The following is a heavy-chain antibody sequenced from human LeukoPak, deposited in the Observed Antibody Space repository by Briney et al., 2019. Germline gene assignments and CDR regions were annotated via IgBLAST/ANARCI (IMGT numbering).Heavy chain of an antibody. Sequence: GGSLRLSCEASEIIFSTYAMSWVRQAPGRGLEWVAGISARAGSAYYRDSLKGRLTISRDNSKNTLYLQMNDLRPEDTARYHCAKEGSGWFDGRSFNNWGQGTLPTVSS. CDR3: AKEGSGWFDGRSFNN. J-gene: IGHJ4*02. CDR1: EIIFSTYA. V-gene: IGHV3-23*02. D-gene: IGHD6-19*01. CDR2: ISARAGSA.